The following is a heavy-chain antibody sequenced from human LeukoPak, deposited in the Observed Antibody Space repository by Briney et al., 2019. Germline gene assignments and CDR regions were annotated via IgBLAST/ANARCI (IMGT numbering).Heavy chain of an antibody. Sequence: SETLSLTCTISGGSISSPSFYWAWIRQAPEKGLEWIGSKYYSGNTYYNPSLKSRVTISVDTSKNHFSLSLTSVTAADTAVYYCARQGVVVAAYFDSWGQGTLVTVSS. J-gene: IGHJ4*02. V-gene: IGHV4-39*01. CDR1: GGSISSPSFY. CDR2: KYYSGNT. CDR3: ARQGVVVAAYFDS. D-gene: IGHD2-15*01.